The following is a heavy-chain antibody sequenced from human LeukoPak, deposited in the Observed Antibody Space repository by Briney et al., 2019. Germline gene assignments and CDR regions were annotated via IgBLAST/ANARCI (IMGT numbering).Heavy chain of an antibody. D-gene: IGHD3-3*01. CDR3: ARDGGAVYYAVDAFDI. V-gene: IGHV3-7*01. CDR2: IKQDGSEK. Sequence: GGSLRLSCAASGFTFSSYWMSWVRQAPGKGLEWVANIKQDGSEKYYVDSVKGRFTISRDSAKNSLYLQMNSLRAEDTAVYYCARDGGAVYYAVDAFDIWGQGTMVTVSS. J-gene: IGHJ3*02. CDR1: GFTFSSYW.